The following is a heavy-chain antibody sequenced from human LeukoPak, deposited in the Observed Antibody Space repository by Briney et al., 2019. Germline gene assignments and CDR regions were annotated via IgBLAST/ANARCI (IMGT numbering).Heavy chain of an antibody. CDR1: GGSFSGYY. V-gene: IGHV4-34*01. CDR3: ARAFGIQSNY. CDR2: IKDSGNT. Sequence: SETLSLTCAVYGGSFSGYYWSWIRQPPGKGLEWIGEIKDSGNTNYNPSLKSRVIMSVDTSKNQFSLHLSSVTAADTAVYCCARAFGIQSNYWGQGALVTVSS. J-gene: IGHJ4*02. D-gene: IGHD3-16*01.